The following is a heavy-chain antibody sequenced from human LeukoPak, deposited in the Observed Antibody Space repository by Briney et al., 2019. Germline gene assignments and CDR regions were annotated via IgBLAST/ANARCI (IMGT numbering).Heavy chain of an antibody. CDR2: INHSGST. J-gene: IGHJ4*02. CDR1: GGSFSGYY. CDR3: ARAGVFGVVINFDY. Sequence: PSETLSLTCAAYGGSFSGYYWSWIRQPPGKGLEWIGEINHSGSTNYNPSLKSRVTISVDTSKNQFSLKLSSVTAADTAVYYCARAGVFGVVINFDYWGQGTLVTVSS. D-gene: IGHD3-3*01. V-gene: IGHV4-34*01.